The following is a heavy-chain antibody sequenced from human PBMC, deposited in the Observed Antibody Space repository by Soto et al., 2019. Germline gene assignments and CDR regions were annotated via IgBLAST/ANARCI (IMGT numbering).Heavy chain of an antibody. V-gene: IGHV4-31*03. Sequence: QVQLQESGPGLVKPSQTLSLTCTVSGGSISSGGYYWSWIRQHPGKGVEWIGYIYSRRSTYYNPPQKSRVTISVDPSKNQSPLKLRSVPAADTAVYSCARSVTPWSQRTLVTVSS. CDR2: IYSRRST. CDR1: GGSISSGGYY. D-gene: IGHD3-16*02. CDR3: ARSVTP. J-gene: IGHJ5*02.